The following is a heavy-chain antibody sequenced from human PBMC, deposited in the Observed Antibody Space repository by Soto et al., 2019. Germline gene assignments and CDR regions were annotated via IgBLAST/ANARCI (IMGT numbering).Heavy chain of an antibody. CDR1: GFNFNNAW. J-gene: IGHJ4*02. D-gene: IGHD2-2*03. Sequence: EVQLVQSGGGLGRPGGSLRLSCAASGFNFNNAWMSWVRQAPGKGLEWVGRIKTNADGATTDYAAPVKGRFTISRDDSEKTLYLQMSSLRTDDTAVYFCTTYVLQVSDWIMFFDYWGQGVLVTVSS. V-gene: IGHV3-15*01. CDR2: IKTNADGATT. CDR3: TTYVLQVSDWIMFFDY.